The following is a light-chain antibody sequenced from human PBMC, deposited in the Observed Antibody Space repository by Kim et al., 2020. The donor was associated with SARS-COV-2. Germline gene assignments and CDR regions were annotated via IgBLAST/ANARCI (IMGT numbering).Light chain of an antibody. CDR1: QSVGSY. J-gene: IGKJ1*01. Sequence: EIVLTQSPATLSLSPGERATLSCRASQSVGSYLAWYQQKPGQAPRLLIYDASNRATGIPARFSGSGSGTDFTLTISSLEPEDFAVYYCQQRSNWPSWTFGQGTKEDIK. V-gene: IGKV3-11*01. CDR3: QQRSNWPSWT. CDR2: DAS.